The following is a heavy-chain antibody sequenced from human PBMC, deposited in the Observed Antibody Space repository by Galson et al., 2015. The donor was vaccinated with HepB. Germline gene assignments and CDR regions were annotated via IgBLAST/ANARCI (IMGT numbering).Heavy chain of an antibody. J-gene: IGHJ4*02. D-gene: IGHD3-10*01. CDR3: TTESYGSGNFDY. CDR1: GFTFSNAW. Sequence: LRLSCSASGFTFSNAWMNWVRQAPGKGLEWVGRIKSKTDGGTTDYAAPVKGRFTISRDDSKNTLYPQMNSLKTEDTAVYYCTTESYGSGNFDYWGQGTLVTVSS. V-gene: IGHV3-15*07. CDR2: IKSKTDGGTT.